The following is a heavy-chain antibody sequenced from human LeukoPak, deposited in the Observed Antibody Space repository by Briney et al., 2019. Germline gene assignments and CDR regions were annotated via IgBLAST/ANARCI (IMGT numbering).Heavy chain of an antibody. CDR2: ISWDGGNT. CDR3: AKGRRYCSSTSCLWYYGMDV. J-gene: IGHJ6*02. V-gene: IGHV3-43*01. Sequence: GGSLRLSCAASGFTVDDYTMHWVRQAPGKCLEWVSLISWDGGNTFYADSVKGRFTISRDNSKNSLYLQMNRLRTEDTALYYCAKGRRYCSSTSCLWYYGMDVWGQGTTVTVSS. D-gene: IGHD2-2*01. CDR1: GFTVDDYT.